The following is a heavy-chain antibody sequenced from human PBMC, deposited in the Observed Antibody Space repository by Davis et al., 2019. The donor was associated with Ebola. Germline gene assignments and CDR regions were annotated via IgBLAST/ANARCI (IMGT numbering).Heavy chain of an antibody. CDR3: ARHGYSYGLDY. J-gene: IGHJ4*02. CDR2: IYYSGST. V-gene: IGHV4-31*03. Sequence: MPSETLSLTCTVSGGSISSGGYYWSWIRQHPGKGLEWIGYIYYSGSTYYNPSLKSRVTISVDTSKNQFSLKLSSVTAADTAVYYCARHGYSYGLDYWGQGTLVTVSS. CDR1: GGSISSGGYY. D-gene: IGHD5-18*01.